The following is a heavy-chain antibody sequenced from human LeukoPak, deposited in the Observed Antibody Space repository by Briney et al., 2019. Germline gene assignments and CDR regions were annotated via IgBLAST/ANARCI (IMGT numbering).Heavy chain of an antibody. CDR2: ISGSSSAI. CDR1: GFTFSSYS. CDR3: ARDSWYCTSTSCYEDY. Sequence: VGSLRLSCAASGFTFSSYSMNWVRQAPGKGLEWVSYISGSSSAIYADSVKGRFTISRDNAKNSLYLQMNSLRDEDTAVYYCARDSWYCTSTSCYEDYWGQGTLVTVSS. V-gene: IGHV3-48*02. D-gene: IGHD2-2*01. J-gene: IGHJ4*02.